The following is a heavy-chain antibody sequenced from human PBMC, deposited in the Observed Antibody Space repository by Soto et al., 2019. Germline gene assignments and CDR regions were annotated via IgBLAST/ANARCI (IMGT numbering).Heavy chain of an antibody. CDR3: AKGWIAAAGTEDYFDY. CDR1: GFTFSNYA. J-gene: IGHJ4*02. V-gene: IGHV3-23*01. Sequence: GGSLRLSCAASGFTFSNYAMSWVRQAPGKGLEWVSAISGSGGSTYYADSVKGRFTISRDNSKNTLYLQMNSLRAEDTAVYYCAKGWIAAAGTEDYFDYWGQGTLVTVSS. D-gene: IGHD6-13*01. CDR2: ISGSGGST.